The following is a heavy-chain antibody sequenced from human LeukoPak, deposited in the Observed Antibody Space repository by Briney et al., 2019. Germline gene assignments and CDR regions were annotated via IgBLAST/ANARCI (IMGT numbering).Heavy chain of an antibody. V-gene: IGHV3-21*01. CDR1: GFTFSSYS. CDR3: ARDFSYSSRDWYFDY. CDR2: VSSTSSFI. D-gene: IGHD6-13*01. J-gene: IGHJ4*02. Sequence: GGSLRLSCAASGFTFSSYSINWVRQAPGKGLEWVSCVSSTSSFIYYADSLKGRFTISRDNSKNTLYLQMNSLRAEDTAVYYCARDFSYSSRDWYFDYWGQGTLVTVSS.